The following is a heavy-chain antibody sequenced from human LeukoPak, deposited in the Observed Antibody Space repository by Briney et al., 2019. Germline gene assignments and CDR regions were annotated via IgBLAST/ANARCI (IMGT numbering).Heavy chain of an antibody. CDR1: DGSISTYY. Sequence: SETLSLTCTVSDGSISTYYWSWIRQPPGKGLEWIGYIYYSGSTNHNPSLKSRLTISVDTSKNQLSLKLSSVTAADTAVYYCARARVGVAGFFGYWGQGTLVTVSS. D-gene: IGHD6-19*01. V-gene: IGHV4-59*01. CDR2: IYYSGST. CDR3: ARARVGVAGFFGY. J-gene: IGHJ4*02.